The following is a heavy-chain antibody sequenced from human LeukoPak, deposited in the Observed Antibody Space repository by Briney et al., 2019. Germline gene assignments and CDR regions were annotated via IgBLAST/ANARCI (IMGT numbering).Heavy chain of an antibody. D-gene: IGHD2-2*01. V-gene: IGHV3-7*04. CDR1: GFIHSKYW. Sequence: AGSLTLSCSPSGFIHSKYWMSWVRPAPGRGLDLVANLKQDGTEKSYVDSVKGRFTISRDNAKTSLYLQMNSLRAEDTAVYYCARDCSRISCYADYWGQGTLVSVPS. CDR2: LKQDGTEK. CDR3: ARDCSRISCYADY. J-gene: IGHJ4*02.